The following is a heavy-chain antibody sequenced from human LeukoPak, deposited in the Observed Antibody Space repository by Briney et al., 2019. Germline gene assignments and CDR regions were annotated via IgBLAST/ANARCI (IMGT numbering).Heavy chain of an antibody. CDR1: GYIFTTYW. J-gene: IGHJ4*02. V-gene: IGHV5-51*01. D-gene: IGHD2-2*01. CDR2: IYPGDSDT. CDR3: ARTMGTSTSSTLDY. Sequence: GESLKISCKGSGYIFTTYWIACVRQIPGKGLEWMGIIYPGDSDTRYSPSFQGQVTISADKSITTAYLQWSSLKASDTAIYYCARTMGTSTSSTLDYWGQGTLVTVSS.